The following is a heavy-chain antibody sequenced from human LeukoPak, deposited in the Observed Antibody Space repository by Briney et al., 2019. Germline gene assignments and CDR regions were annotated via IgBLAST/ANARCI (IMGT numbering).Heavy chain of an antibody. D-gene: IGHD2-2*01. CDR2: IISSGAYI. V-gene: IGHV3-21*03. CDR1: GFTFSSYT. CDR3: ARDFGGYCSSTNCYLGHLDY. Sequence: GGSLRLSCAASGFTFSSYTMNWVHQAPGNGLEWVSSIISSGAYIYYADSVKGRFTISRDNAKNSLYLQMNSLRAEDTAVYYCARDFGGYCSSTNCYLGHLDYWGQGTLVTVSS. J-gene: IGHJ4*02.